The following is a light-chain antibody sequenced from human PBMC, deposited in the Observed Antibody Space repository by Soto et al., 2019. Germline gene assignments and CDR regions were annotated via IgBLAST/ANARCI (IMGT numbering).Light chain of an antibody. Sequence: QSALTQPASVSGSPGQSITISCTGSSSDVGAYNYVSWYQQYPGKAPKLMIYEVSNRPSGISNRFSGSKSGNTASLTISGLQAEDEADYYCSSYTSGSTLVFGGGTKVTVL. J-gene: IGLJ2*01. CDR2: EVS. CDR3: SSYTSGSTLV. CDR1: SSDVGAYNY. V-gene: IGLV2-14*01.